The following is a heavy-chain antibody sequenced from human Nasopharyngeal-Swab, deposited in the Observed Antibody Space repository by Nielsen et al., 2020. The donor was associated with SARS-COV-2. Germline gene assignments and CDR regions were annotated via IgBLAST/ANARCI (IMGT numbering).Heavy chain of an antibody. D-gene: IGHD6-13*01. V-gene: IGHV1-18*01. CDR2: ISAYNGNT. Sequence: WVRQAPGQGLEWMGWISAYNGNTNYAQKLQGRVTMTTDTSTSTAYMELRSLRSDDTAVYYCARELGLAAGTSFYGMDVWGQGTTVTVPS. CDR3: ARELGLAAGTSFYGMDV. J-gene: IGHJ6*02.